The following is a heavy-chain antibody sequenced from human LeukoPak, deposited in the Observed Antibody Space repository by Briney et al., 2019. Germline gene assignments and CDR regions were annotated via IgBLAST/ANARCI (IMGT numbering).Heavy chain of an antibody. Sequence: GGSLRLSCAASGFTLSDYSMHWVRQAPGKGLEYVSAINYGGGSTYYANSVKDRFAISRDNSKNTLSLQMGSLRAEDMAVYYCARVGGTDAFDIWGQGTMVTVSS. CDR3: ARVGGTDAFDI. CDR1: GFTLSDYS. D-gene: IGHD2-15*01. V-gene: IGHV3-64*01. J-gene: IGHJ3*02. CDR2: INYGGGST.